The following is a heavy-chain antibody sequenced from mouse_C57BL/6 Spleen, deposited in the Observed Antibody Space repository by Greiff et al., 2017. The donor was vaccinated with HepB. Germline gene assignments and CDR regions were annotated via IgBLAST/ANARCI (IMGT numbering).Heavy chain of an antibody. CDR2: ISGCGGNT. Sequence: DVKLVESGAGLVKPGGSLKLSCAASGFTFSSYTMSWVRQTPEKRLEWVATISGCGGNTNYPDSVKGRFTMSRDNATNTLYLQMSSLMSEDTALYYSARQVNYYGSSYGYFDVWGTGTTVTVSS. J-gene: IGHJ1*03. D-gene: IGHD1-1*01. CDR3: ARQVNYYGSSYGYFDV. CDR1: GFTFSSYT. V-gene: IGHV5-9*01.